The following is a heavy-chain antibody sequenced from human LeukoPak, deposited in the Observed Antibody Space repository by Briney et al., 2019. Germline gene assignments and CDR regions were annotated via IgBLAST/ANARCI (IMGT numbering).Heavy chain of an antibody. CDR2: IGTVGDT. V-gene: IGHV3-13*04. Sequence: GGSLRLSCAASGFTFSGYDFHWVRQATGRGLEWVSAIGTVGDTHYLNSVKGRFTISRENAKNSLYLQMNSLRAGDTAVYYCARETGDVLLGAFDIWGQGTMVTVSS. J-gene: IGHJ3*02. D-gene: IGHD3-10*01. CDR1: GFTFSGYD. CDR3: ARETGDVLLGAFDI.